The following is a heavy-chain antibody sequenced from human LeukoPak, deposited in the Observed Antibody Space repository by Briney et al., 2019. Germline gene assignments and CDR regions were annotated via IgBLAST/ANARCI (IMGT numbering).Heavy chain of an antibody. D-gene: IGHD3-22*01. Sequence: SETLSLTCTVSGGSVSSGGYYWSWIRQHPGKGLEWIGYIYYRGSTNYSPSLKSRVTISVDTSKNQFSLRLRSVTAADTAMYYCARDYYGSGGSHWFDPWGQGTLVTVSS. CDR1: GGSVSSGGYY. CDR3: ARDYYGSGGSHWFDP. CDR2: IYYRGST. V-gene: IGHV4-61*08. J-gene: IGHJ5*02.